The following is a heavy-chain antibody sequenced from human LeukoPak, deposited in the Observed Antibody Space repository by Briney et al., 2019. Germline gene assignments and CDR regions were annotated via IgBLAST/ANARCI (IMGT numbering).Heavy chain of an antibody. CDR2: ISSSGSTI. Sequence: GGSLRLSCAASGFTFSDYYMSWIRQAPGKGLGWVSYISSSGSTIYYADSVKGRFTISRDNAKNSLYLQMNSLRAEDTAVYYCARDQHGSGWFYYFDYWGQGTLVTVSS. CDR3: ARDQHGSGWFYYFDY. CDR1: GFTFSDYY. D-gene: IGHD6-19*01. J-gene: IGHJ4*02. V-gene: IGHV3-11*01.